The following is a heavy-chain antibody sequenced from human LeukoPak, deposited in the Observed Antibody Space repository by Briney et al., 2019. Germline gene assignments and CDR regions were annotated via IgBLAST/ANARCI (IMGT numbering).Heavy chain of an antibody. J-gene: IGHJ5*02. CDR2: ISASGST. CDR1: GGSISSYY. V-gene: IGHV4-4*07. CDR3: ATDISWFDP. Sequence: TSETLSLTCTVSGGSISSYYWSWLRQPAGKGLEWIGRISASGSTNYAPSLRSRVTMSVDTSTNQFSLKLSSVTAADTAVYYCATDISWFDPWGRGTLVTVSS.